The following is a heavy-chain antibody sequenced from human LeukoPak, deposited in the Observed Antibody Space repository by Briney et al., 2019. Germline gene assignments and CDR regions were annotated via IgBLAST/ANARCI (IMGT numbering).Heavy chain of an antibody. D-gene: IGHD2-2*01. CDR3: ARHIVVPAARMLSWFDP. CDR1: GFTFSDYY. V-gene: IGHV3-11*04. CDR2: ISSSGSTL. J-gene: IGHJ5*02. Sequence: GGSLRLSCAASGFTFSDYYMSWVRQAPGKGLEWVSYISSSGSTLYYADSVKGRFTISRDNAQHSLYLQMNSLRAEDTAVYYCARHIVVPAARMLSWFDPWGQGTLVTVSS.